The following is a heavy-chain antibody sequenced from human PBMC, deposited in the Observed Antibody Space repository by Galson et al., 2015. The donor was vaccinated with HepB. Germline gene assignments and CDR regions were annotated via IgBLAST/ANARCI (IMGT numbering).Heavy chain of an antibody. CDR1: GGSISSSSYY. V-gene: IGHV4-39*01. CDR2: IYYSGST. D-gene: IGHD5-18*01. Sequence: ETLSLTCTVSGGSISSSSYYWGWIRQPPGKGLEWIGSIYYSGSTYYNPSLKSRVTISVDTSKNQFSLKLSSVTAADTAVYYCARRQVGYSYGYYFDYWGQGTLVTVSS. J-gene: IGHJ4*02. CDR3: ARRQVGYSYGYYFDY.